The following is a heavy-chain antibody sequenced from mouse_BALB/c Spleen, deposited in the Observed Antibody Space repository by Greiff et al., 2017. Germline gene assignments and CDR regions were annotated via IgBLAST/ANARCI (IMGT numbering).Heavy chain of an antibody. Sequence: LQESGPELVKPGASVKMSCKASGYTFTSYVMHWVKQTPGQGLEWIGAIYPGNGDTSYNQKFKGKATLTADKSSSTAYMQLSSLTSEDSAVYYCARGLYYDYDGRPYYAMDDWGQGTSVTVSS. CDR2: IYPGNGDT. D-gene: IGHD2-4*01. CDR1: GYTFTSYV. CDR3: ARGLYYDYDGRPYYAMDD. J-gene: IGHJ4*01. V-gene: IGHV1-12*01.